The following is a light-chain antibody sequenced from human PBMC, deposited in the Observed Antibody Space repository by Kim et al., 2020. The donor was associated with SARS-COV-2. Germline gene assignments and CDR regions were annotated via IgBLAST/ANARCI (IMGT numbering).Light chain of an antibody. CDR2: DNN. V-gene: IGLV1-51*01. CDR1: SSNMGNKY. Sequence: GRKVTISCSGSSSNMGNKYVSWYQQLPGTAPKPLIYDNNKRPSGIPDRFAGSKSGTSATLGITGLQTGDEADYYCGTWDSSLSAWVFGGGTQLTVL. CDR3: GTWDSSLSAWV. J-gene: IGLJ3*02.